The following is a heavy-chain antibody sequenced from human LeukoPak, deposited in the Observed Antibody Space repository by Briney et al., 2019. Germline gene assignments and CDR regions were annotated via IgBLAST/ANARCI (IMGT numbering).Heavy chain of an antibody. D-gene: IGHD5-24*01. CDR3: ARGGQGDGYSADEAFDI. CDR1: GDSVSSNSAA. V-gene: IGHV6-1*01. Sequence: SQTLSLTCAISGDSVSSNSAAWNWIRQSPSTGLEWLGRTYYRSKWYNDYVGSVKSRITINPDTSKNQFSLQMNSVTPEDTAVYYCARGGQGDGYSADEAFDIWGQGTMVTVSS. CDR2: TYYRSKWYN. J-gene: IGHJ3*02.